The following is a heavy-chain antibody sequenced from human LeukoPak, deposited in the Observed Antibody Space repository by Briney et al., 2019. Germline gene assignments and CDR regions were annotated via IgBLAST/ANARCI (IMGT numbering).Heavy chain of an antibody. Sequence: SETLSLTCTVSGGSISSYYWSWIRQSPGKGLEWIGYIYNSGSTNYNPSLKSRVTISVDTSKNQFSLRLGSVTAADTAVYYCARDSGSYPWRSWFDPWGQGTLVTVSS. D-gene: IGHD3-22*01. V-gene: IGHV4-59*01. CDR2: IYNSGST. J-gene: IGHJ5*02. CDR3: ARDSGSYPWRSWFDP. CDR1: GGSISSYY.